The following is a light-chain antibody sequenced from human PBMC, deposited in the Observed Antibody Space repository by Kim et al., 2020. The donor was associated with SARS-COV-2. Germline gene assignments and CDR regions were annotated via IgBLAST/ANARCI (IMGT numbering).Light chain of an antibody. V-gene: IGKV1-5*03. Sequence: APVGDTVTITCRASQNINIWLAWCQQKPGKAPKLLIHKASYLEDGVPSRFSGSGSGTEFTLTISSLQPDDVATYYCQQCNDWSRTFGQGTKVEIK. J-gene: IGKJ1*01. CDR1: QNINIW. CDR2: KAS. CDR3: QQCNDWSRT.